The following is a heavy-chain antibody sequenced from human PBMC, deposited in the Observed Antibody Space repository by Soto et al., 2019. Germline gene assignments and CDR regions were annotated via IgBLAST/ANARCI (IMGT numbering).Heavy chain of an antibody. V-gene: IGHV5-10-1*03. Sequence: EVQLVQSGAEVKKPGESLRISCKGSGYRFTNSWITWVRQMPGKGLEWMGRIDPSDSYTNYSPSFQGHVTISVDKSISTAYLQWSSLKASDTAIYYCARLGYGYYFDYWGQGTLVTVSS. CDR1: GYRFTNSW. J-gene: IGHJ4*02. CDR3: ARLGYGYYFDY. CDR2: IDPSDSYT. D-gene: IGHD1-1*01.